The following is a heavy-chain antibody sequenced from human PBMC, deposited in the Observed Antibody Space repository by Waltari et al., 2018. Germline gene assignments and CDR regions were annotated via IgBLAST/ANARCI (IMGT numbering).Heavy chain of an antibody. Sequence: QVQLVESGGGVVHPGGSLTLSCAASGFTLRNHGMHWVRQAPGKGLGWLTVIADDGSIKHYAYSVKGRFTVSRDNSENTLYLQLTSLRAEDTAVYYCAKELGTSGSRYKSYFDYWGQGTLVTVSS. J-gene: IGHJ4*02. CDR1: GFTLRNHG. CDR3: AKELGTSGSRYKSYFDY. V-gene: IGHV3-30*18. CDR2: IADDGSIK. D-gene: IGHD3-10*01.